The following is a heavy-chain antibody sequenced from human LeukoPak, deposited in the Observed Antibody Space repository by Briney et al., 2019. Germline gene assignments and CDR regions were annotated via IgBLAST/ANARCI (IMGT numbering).Heavy chain of an antibody. J-gene: IGHJ4*02. CDR2: IDPNSGGT. V-gene: IGHV1-2*06. CDR1: GYTFTDHA. D-gene: IGHD3-9*01. Sequence: AASVKVSCKASGYTFTDHAMHWVRQAPGQGLEWMGRIDPNSGGTHYPQKFQGRVTVTRDTSVTTAYMELSRLTSDDTAIYFCTRDLTTSGPIGIWGQGTLVTVSA. CDR3: TRDLTTSGPIGI.